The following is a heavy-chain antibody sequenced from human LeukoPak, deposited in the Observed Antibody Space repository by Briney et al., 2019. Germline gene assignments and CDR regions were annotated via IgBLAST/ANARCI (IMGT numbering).Heavy chain of an antibody. CDR2: IYYSGST. D-gene: IGHD2-2*02. V-gene: IGHV4-30-4*01. CDR3: ASTKRRKYRSSTSCYIFDY. J-gene: IGHJ4*02. Sequence: SQTLSLTCTVSGGSISSGDYYWSWIRQPPGKGLEWIGYIYYSGSTYYNPSLKSRVTISVDTSKNQFSLKLSSVTAADTAVYYCASTKRRKYRSSTSCYIFDYWGQGTLVTVSS. CDR1: GGSISSGDYY.